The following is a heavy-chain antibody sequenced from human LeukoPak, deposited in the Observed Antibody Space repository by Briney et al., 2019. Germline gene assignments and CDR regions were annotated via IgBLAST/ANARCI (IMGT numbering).Heavy chain of an antibody. CDR1: GFTFSSYA. CDR2: ISSNGGST. CDR3: ARDSDYGDYYFDY. J-gene: IGHJ4*02. D-gene: IGHD4-17*01. Sequence: PGGSLRLSCAASGFTFSSYAMHWVRQAPGKGLEYVSAISSNGGSTYYANSVKGRFTISRDNSKNTLYLQMGSLRAEDMAVYYCARDSDYGDYYFDYWGQGTLVTPSS. V-gene: IGHV3-64*01.